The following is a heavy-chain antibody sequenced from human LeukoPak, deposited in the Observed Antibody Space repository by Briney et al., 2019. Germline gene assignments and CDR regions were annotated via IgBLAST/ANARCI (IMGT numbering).Heavy chain of an antibody. CDR1: GYTFTSYD. D-gene: IGHD3-22*01. V-gene: IGHV1-8*03. CDR3: ARAITMIVVNAFDI. CDR2: MNPNSGNT. Sequence: ASVKVSCKASGYTFTSYDINWVRQATGQGLEWMGWMNPNSGNTGYAQKFQGRVTITRNTSISTAYMELSSLRSEDTAVYYCARAITMIVVNAFDIWGQGTMVTVSS. J-gene: IGHJ3*02.